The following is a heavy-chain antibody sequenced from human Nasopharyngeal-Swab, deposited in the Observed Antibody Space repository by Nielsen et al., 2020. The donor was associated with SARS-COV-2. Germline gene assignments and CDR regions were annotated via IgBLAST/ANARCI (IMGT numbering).Heavy chain of an antibody. CDR1: GGSISSGGYY. D-gene: IGHD4-23*01. CDR3: ATARSSVAYYYGMDV. Sequence: SETLSLTCTVSGGSISSGGYYWSWIRQHPGKGLEWIGYIYYSGRAYYNPSLESRVTISVDTSKNQFSLKLSSVTAADTAVYYCATARSSVAYYYGMDVWGQGTTVTVSS. CDR2: IYYSGRA. V-gene: IGHV4-31*03. J-gene: IGHJ6*02.